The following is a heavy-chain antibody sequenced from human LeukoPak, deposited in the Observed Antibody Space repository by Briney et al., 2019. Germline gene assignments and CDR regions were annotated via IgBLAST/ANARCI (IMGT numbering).Heavy chain of an antibody. Sequence: KPSETLSLTCAVYGGSFSGYYWSWIRQPPGKGLEWIGAINHSGSTNYNPSLKSRATISVDQSKNQFSLKLSSVPAADTAVYYCARGRSGGYFDYWGQGTLVTVSS. CDR3: ARGRSGGYFDY. CDR1: GGSFSGYY. V-gene: IGHV4-34*01. D-gene: IGHD3-16*01. J-gene: IGHJ4*02. CDR2: INHSGST.